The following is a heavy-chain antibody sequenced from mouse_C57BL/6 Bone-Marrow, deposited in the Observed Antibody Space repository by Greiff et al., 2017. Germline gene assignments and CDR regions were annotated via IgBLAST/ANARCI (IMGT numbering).Heavy chain of an antibody. D-gene: IGHD1-1*01. Sequence: EVKVVESGGDLVKPGGSLKLSCAASGFTFSSYGMSWVRQTPDKRLEWVATISSGGSYTYYPDSVKGRFTISRDNAKNTLYLQMSSLKSEDTAMYYCARHLLRCFDYWDQGTTLTVSS. CDR1: GFTFSSYG. V-gene: IGHV5-6*01. J-gene: IGHJ2*01. CDR2: ISSGGSYT. CDR3: ARHLLRCFDY.